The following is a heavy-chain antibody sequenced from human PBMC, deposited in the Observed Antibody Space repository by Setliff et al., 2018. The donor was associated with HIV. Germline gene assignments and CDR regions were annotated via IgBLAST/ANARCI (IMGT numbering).Heavy chain of an antibody. CDR2: INYIGTT. CDR3: ARVISSWSAYYIDY. Sequence: SETLSLTCTVSGASTSSHYWSWIRQPPGKGLEWIGFINYIGTTNYNPSLKSRVTISLDTSKNQFSLELSSVTAADTAIFYCARVISSWSAYYIDYWGQGTLVTVSS. V-gene: IGHV4-59*08. J-gene: IGHJ4*02. D-gene: IGHD3-3*01. CDR1: GASTSSHY.